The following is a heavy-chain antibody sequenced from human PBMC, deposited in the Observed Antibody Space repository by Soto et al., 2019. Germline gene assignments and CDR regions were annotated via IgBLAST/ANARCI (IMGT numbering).Heavy chain of an antibody. Sequence: GSLRLSCAASGFTFSSYAMSWVRQAPGKGLEWVSAISGSGGSTYYADSVKGRFTISRDNSKNTLYLQMNSLRAEDTAVYYCAKDPMPYYYDSSGYYCGTFDYWGQGTLVTVSS. J-gene: IGHJ4*02. V-gene: IGHV3-23*01. CDR1: GFTFSSYA. D-gene: IGHD3-22*01. CDR2: ISGSGGST. CDR3: AKDPMPYYYDSSGYYCGTFDY.